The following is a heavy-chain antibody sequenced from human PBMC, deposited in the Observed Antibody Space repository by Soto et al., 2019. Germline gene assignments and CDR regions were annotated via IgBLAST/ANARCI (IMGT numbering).Heavy chain of an antibody. CDR2: IIPIFGTA. J-gene: IGHJ4*02. Sequence: QVQLVQSGAEVKKPGSSVKVSCKASGGTFSSYAISWVRQAPGQGLEWLGGIIPIFGTANYAQKFQGRVTITADEYTSPADIELSSLRSEDTAVYYCARDREDSYGLHNPTLYYCGKGTVVTVAS. CDR3: ARDREDSYGLHNPTLYY. D-gene: IGHD5-18*01. CDR1: GGTFSSYA. V-gene: IGHV1-69*12.